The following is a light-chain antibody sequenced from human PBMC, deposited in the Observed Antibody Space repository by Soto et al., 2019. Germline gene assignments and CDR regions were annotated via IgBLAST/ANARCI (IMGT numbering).Light chain of an antibody. Sequence: EIVLTHSPGTLSFSPWERATLSFSSSQSVNSNYLAWFQQKPGQAPRLLIQGASSRATGIPDRFSGSGSGTNFTLTISSLEPEDFVVYYCQQYGNSPWTFGQGTRWIS. CDR3: QQYGNSPWT. CDR2: GAS. CDR1: QSVNSNY. V-gene: IGKV3-20*01. J-gene: IGKJ1*01.